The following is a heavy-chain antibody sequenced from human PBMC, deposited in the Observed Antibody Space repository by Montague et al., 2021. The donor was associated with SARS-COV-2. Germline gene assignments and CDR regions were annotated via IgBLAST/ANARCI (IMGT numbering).Heavy chain of an antibody. V-gene: IGHV4-39*01. J-gene: IGHJ5*02. CDR3: ARHAPAITMVRGVKLLDWFDP. CDR1: GGSISSSSYY. CDR2: IYYSGST. Sequence: SETLSLTCTVSGGSISSSSYYWGWIRQPPGKGLERIGSIYYSGSTYYNPSLKSRVTISVDTSKNQFSLKLSSVTAADTAVYYCARHAPAITMVRGVKLLDWFDPWGQGTLVTVSS. D-gene: IGHD3-10*01.